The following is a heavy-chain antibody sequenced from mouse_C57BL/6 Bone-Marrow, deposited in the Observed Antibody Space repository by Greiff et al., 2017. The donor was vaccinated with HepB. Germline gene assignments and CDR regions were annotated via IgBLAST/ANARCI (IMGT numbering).Heavy chain of an antibody. CDR3: ARRYYGYWYFDV. D-gene: IGHD1-1*01. V-gene: IGHV1-55*01. J-gene: IGHJ1*03. CDR2: IYPGSGST. CDR1: GYTFTSYW. Sequence: VQLQQPGAELVKPGASVKMSCKASGYTFTSYWITWVKQRPGQGLEWIGDIYPGSGSTNYNEKFKSKATLTVDTSSSTAYMQLSSLTSEDSAVYYCARRYYGYWYFDVWGTGTTVTVSS.